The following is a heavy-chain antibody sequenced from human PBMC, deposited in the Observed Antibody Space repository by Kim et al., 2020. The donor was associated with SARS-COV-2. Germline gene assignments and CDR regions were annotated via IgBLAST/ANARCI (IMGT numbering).Heavy chain of an antibody. J-gene: IGHJ6*02. CDR2: INPSGGST. D-gene: IGHD2-2*03. CDR1: GYTFTSYY. CDR3: AKSLGYCSSTSCLNSRGGYYYYGMDV. Sequence: ASVKVSCKASGYTFTSYYMHWVRQAPGQGLEWMGIINPSGGSTSYAQKFQGRVTMTRDTSTSTVYMELSSLRSEDTAVYYCAKSLGYCSSTSCLNSRGGYYYYGMDVWGQGTTVTVSS. V-gene: IGHV1-46*01.